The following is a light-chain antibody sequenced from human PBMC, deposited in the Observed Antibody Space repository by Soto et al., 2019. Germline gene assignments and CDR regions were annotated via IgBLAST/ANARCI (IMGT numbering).Light chain of an antibody. CDR1: QSISSY. CDR2: AAS. CDR3: QQSYSTPIT. Sequence: DIQMTQSPSSLSASVGDRVTLTCRASQSISSYLNWYQQKPGKAPKLLIYAASSLQSGVPSRFSGSGSGTDFTLTISSLQPEDFATYYCQQSYSTPITFGPGTKVDIQ. V-gene: IGKV1-39*01. J-gene: IGKJ3*01.